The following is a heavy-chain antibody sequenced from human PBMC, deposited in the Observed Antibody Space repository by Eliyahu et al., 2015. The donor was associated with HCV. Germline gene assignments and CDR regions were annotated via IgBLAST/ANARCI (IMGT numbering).Heavy chain of an antibody. J-gene: IGHJ5*02. Sequence: QVQLVQSGAEVKKPGSSVKVSCKASGGTFSSYAISWVRQAPGQGLEWMGRIIPILGIANYAQKFQGRVTITADKSTSTAYMELSSLRSEDTAVYYCARDIALCSGGSCYDIGFDPWGQGTLVTVSS. CDR2: IIPILGIA. V-gene: IGHV1-69*04. CDR3: ARDIALCSGGSCYDIGFDP. CDR1: GGTFSSYA. D-gene: IGHD2-15*01.